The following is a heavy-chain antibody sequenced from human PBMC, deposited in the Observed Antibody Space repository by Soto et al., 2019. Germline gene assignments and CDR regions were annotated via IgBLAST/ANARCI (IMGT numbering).Heavy chain of an antibody. CDR3: ARGDAGYYGMDV. V-gene: IGHV4-30-2*01. J-gene: IGHJ6*02. Sequence: PXETLALTCAVSGGSISSGGVFWNCVRQPPGKGLEWIGYSFHSGTTSYNPPLKSRVIISVDRSKNQFSLKLSSVTTADTAVYYCARGDAGYYGMDVWGQGTTVTVSS. CDR1: GGSISSGGVF. CDR2: SFHSGTT.